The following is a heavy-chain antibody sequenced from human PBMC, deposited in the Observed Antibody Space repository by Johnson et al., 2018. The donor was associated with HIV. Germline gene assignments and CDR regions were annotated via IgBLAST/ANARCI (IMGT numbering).Heavy chain of an antibody. J-gene: IGHJ3*02. D-gene: IGHD5-18*01. CDR2: ISWDGGST. Sequence: VQLVESGGGLVKPGGSLRLSCAASRFTFDDYAMHWVRQAPGKGLEWVSLISWDGGSTYYADSVKGRFTISRDNSKNSLYLQMNSLRAEDTALYYCAKGYSYGYGAFDIWGQGTMVTVSS. V-gene: IGHV3-43D*03. CDR1: RFTFDDYA. CDR3: AKGYSYGYGAFDI.